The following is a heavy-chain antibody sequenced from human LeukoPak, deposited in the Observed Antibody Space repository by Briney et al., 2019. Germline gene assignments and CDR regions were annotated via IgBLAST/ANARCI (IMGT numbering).Heavy chain of an antibody. V-gene: IGHV3-11*01. J-gene: IGHJ4*02. D-gene: IGHD3-22*01. CDR1: GFTFSDYY. Sequence: GGALRLSCAASGFTFSDYYMSWIRQAPAKGLEWVSYISSSGSTIYYADSVKGRFTISRDNAKNSLYLQMHSLRAEDPAVYYCARALGYYYDSSGYYGYWGQGTLVTVSS. CDR3: ARALGYYYDSSGYYGY. CDR2: ISSSGSTI.